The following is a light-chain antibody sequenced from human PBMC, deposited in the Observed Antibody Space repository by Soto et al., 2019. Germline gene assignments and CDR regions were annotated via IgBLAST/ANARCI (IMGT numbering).Light chain of an antibody. CDR1: HSVRNNY. J-gene: IGKJ1*01. CDR3: QQYGSSPRT. V-gene: IGKV3-20*01. Sequence: EIVLTQSPGTLSFSPGERATLSCRASHSVRNNYLAWYQQRPGQAPRLLIYAASSRATGIPDRFSGSGSGTDFTLTISRLEREDFAVYYCQQYGSSPRTFGQGTKVDIK. CDR2: AAS.